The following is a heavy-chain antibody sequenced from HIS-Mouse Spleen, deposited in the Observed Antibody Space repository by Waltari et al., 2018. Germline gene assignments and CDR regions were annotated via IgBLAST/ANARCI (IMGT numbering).Heavy chain of an antibody. CDR1: GFTFRSSG. J-gene: IGHJ4*02. D-gene: IGHD2-8*01. V-gene: IGHV3-33*06. CDR2: IWYDGSNK. CDR3: AKGGLMVYAIGDY. Sequence: QVQLVESGGGVVQPGRSLRLSCAACGFTFRSSGMHWVRQAPGKGLEWVAVIWYDGSNKYYADSVKGRFTISRDNSKNTLYLQMNSLRAEDTAVYYCAKGGLMVYAIGDYWGQGTLVTVSS.